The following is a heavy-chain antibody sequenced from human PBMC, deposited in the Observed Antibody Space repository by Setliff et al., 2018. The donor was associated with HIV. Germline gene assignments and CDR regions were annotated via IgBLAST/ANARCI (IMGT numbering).Heavy chain of an antibody. D-gene: IGHD6-19*01. CDR3: ARDLPLPGIAVAASMGRDYYYSMDV. Sequence: GASVKVSCKASGYTFTTYGLHWVRQAPGQGLEWMGWIHPNTGNPTYAQGFTGRFVFSLDTSVSTAYLQVSSLETEDTAVYYCARDLPLPGIAVAASMGRDYYYSMDVWGQGTTVTVSS. V-gene: IGHV7-4-1*02. CDR2: IHPNTGNP. J-gene: IGHJ6*02. CDR1: GYTFTTYG.